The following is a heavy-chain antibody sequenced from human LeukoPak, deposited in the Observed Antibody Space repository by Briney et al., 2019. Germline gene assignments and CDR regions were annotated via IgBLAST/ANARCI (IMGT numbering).Heavy chain of an antibody. CDR1: GGSISSSSYY. CDR3: ARHGSGWYFDY. J-gene: IGHJ4*02. CDR2: IYYSGST. Sequence: SETLSLTCTVSGGSISSSSYYWGWIRQPPGKGLEWIGSIYYSGSTYYNPSLKSRVTISVDTSKNQFSLKLSSMTAADTAVYYCARHGSGWYFDYWGQGTLVTVSS. D-gene: IGHD6-19*01. V-gene: IGHV4-39*01.